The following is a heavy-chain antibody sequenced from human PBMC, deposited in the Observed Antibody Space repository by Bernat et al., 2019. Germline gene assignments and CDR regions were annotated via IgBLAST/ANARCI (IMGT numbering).Heavy chain of an antibody. CDR1: GFTFSDYG. J-gene: IGHJ6*01. CDR2: VRYDGSNK. Sequence: QVQLVESGGGVVQPVGSLRLSCAASGFTFSDYGMHWVRQAPGKGLEWVAFVRYDGSNKYYADSVKGRFTISRDNSKNTLYLQMNSLRPEDTAVYYCAKDHPYGMDVWGQGTTVTVSS. V-gene: IGHV3-30*02. CDR3: AKDHPYGMDV.